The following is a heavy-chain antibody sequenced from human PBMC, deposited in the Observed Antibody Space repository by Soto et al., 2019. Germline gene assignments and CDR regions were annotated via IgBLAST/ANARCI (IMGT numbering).Heavy chain of an antibody. J-gene: IGHJ4*02. V-gene: IGHV3-21*06. CDR1: GFTFTRYS. CDR3: ARESEDLTSNFDY. Sequence: LRLSCAASGFTFTRYSMNWVRQAPGKGLEWVSSISSTTNYIYYGDSMKGRFTISRDNGKNSLYLEIHSLRAEDTAVYYCARESEDLTSNFDYWGQGTLVTVSS. CDR2: ISSTTNYI.